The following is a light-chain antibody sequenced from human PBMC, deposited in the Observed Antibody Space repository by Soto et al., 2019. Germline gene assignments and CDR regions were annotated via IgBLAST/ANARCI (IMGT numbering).Light chain of an antibody. V-gene: IGKV3-15*01. CDR3: QQYDTWHVWT. CDR1: QSVSSN. J-gene: IGKJ1*01. Sequence: IVLTQSPATLSVSPGEKATLSCRACQSVSSNLAWYQQKPGQAPRLLMYGASTRATAIPARFSGSGSGTEFTLNITSLQAEDIAVYYCQQYDTWHVWTFGQGTKVEI. CDR2: GAS.